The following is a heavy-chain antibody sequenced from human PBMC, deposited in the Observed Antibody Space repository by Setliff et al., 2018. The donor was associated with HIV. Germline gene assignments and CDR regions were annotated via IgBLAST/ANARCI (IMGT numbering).Heavy chain of an antibody. V-gene: IGHV4-38-2*02. CDR1: GYSISSGYY. D-gene: IGHD3-22*01. Sequence: KTSETLSLTCGVSGYSISSGYYWGWIWQPPGKGLEWIGSIYYDGRTFYKPSLKSRLTISVDPSKNQFSLSLNSVTAADTAVYYCARDKGDSSGLTYFYMDVWGKGTTVTVSS. CDR3: ARDKGDSSGLTYFYMDV. J-gene: IGHJ6*03. CDR2: IYYDGRT.